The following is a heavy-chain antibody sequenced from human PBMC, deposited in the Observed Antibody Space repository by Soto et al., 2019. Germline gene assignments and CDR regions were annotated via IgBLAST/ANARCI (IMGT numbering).Heavy chain of an antibody. V-gene: IGHV3-33*01. CDR2: IWNDGSNK. D-gene: IGHD1-26*01. CDR3: ARDQQGATWD. Sequence: QVQLVESGGGVVQPGGSLRLSCAASGLSFSTYGMHWVRQAPGKGLEWVAVIWNDGSNKYYIDSVKGRFTVSRDNSKNTLYLQMNSLRAEDTAMYFCARDQQGATWDWGQGTLVTVSS. CDR1: GLSFSTYG. J-gene: IGHJ4*02.